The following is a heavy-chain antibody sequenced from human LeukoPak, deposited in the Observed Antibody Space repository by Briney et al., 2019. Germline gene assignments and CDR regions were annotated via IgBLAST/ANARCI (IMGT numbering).Heavy chain of an antibody. Sequence: PSETLSLTCAVYGGSFSGYYWSWIRQPPGKGLEWIGEINHSGSTNYNPSLKSRVTISVDTSKNQFSLKLSSVTAADTAVYYCARGERRITIFGVVVNWFDPWGQGTLVTVSS. CDR2: INHSGST. J-gene: IGHJ5*02. CDR1: GGSFSGYY. CDR3: ARGERRITIFGVVVNWFDP. V-gene: IGHV4-34*01. D-gene: IGHD3-3*01.